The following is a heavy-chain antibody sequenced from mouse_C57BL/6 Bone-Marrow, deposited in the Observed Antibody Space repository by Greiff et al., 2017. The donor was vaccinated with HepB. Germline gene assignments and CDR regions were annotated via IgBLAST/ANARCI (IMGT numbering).Heavy chain of an antibody. J-gene: IGHJ2*01. D-gene: IGHD1-1*01. CDR2: IYPGSGNT. Sequence: VQLQESGAELVRPGASVKLSCKASGYTFTDYYLNWVKQRPGQGLEWIARIYPGSGNTYYNEKFKGKATLTAETSSNTAYMQLSSLTSEDSAVYFCSRDPHYYGSSYVDLDYWGQGTTLTVSS. CDR1: GYTFTDYY. V-gene: IGHV1-76*01. CDR3: SRDPHYYGSSYVDLDY.